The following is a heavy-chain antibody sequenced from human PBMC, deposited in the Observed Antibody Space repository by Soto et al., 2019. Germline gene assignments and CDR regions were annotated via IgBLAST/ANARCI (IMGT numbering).Heavy chain of an antibody. CDR2: IYYSGST. D-gene: IGHD3-22*01. J-gene: IGHJ5*02. CDR1: GYSISSGYY. CDR3: ARGDYYDSSGYDNWFDP. Sequence: SETLSLTCAVSGYSISSGYYWSWIRQHPGKGLEWIGYIYYSGSTYYNPSLKSRVTISVDTSKNQFSLKLSSVTAADTAVYYCARGDYYDSSGYDNWFDPWGQGTLVTVSS. V-gene: IGHV4-31*02.